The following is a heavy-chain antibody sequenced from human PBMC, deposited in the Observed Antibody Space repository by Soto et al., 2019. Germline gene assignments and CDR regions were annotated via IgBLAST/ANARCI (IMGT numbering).Heavy chain of an antibody. CDR1: GGTFSSYA. V-gene: IGHV1-69*12. Sequence: QVQLVQSGAEVKKPGSSVKVSCKASGGTFSSYAISWVRQAPGQGLEWMGGIISIFGTADYAQKFQGRVTITADESTSTAYMELSSLRSEDTAVYYCASHSGSSPEGRYYYGMDVWGQWTTVTVSS. CDR2: IISIFGTA. CDR3: ASHSGSSPEGRYYYGMDV. J-gene: IGHJ6*02. D-gene: IGHD1-26*01.